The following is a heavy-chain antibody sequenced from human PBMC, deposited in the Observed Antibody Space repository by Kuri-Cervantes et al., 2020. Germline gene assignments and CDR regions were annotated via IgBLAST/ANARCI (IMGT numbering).Heavy chain of an antibody. J-gene: IGHJ4*02. CDR1: GGSFSGCH. CDR2: INHSGSA. Sequence: SETLSLTCAVYGGSFSGCHWSWSRQSSGKGLEWTGEINHSGSANYNPSLKSRVTISIDTSKNQFSLKLSSVTAADTAVYYCASHGLGYYDSSGYPNWGRGTPVTVSS. CDR3: ASHGLGYYDSSGYPN. D-gene: IGHD3-22*01. V-gene: IGHV4-34*01.